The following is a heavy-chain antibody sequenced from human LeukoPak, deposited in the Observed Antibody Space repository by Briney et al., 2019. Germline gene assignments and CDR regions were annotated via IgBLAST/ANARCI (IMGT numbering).Heavy chain of an antibody. D-gene: IGHD6-13*01. V-gene: IGHV3-21*01. CDR3: ARDRIAAGGFGMDV. CDR2: ISSSSSYI. Sequence: GGSLRLSCAASGFTFSSYSTNWVRQAPGKGLEWVSSISSSSSYIYYADSVKGRFTISRDNAKNSLYLQMNSLRAEDTAVYYCARDRIAAGGFGMDVWGQGTTVTVSS. CDR1: GFTFSSYS. J-gene: IGHJ6*02.